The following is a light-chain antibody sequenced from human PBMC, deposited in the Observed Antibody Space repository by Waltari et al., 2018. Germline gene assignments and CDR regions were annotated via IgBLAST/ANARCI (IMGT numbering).Light chain of an antibody. CDR1: SAHSHFA. CDR2: LNSDGSY. V-gene: IGLV4-69*02. J-gene: IGLJ2*01. Sequence: QVSLTQSPSASASLGASVKLTCTLHSAHSHFALAWHQRQPEKGPRFLMTLNSDGSYIKGDGIPDRFSGSSSGAERYLIISSLQFEDEADYYCQTWGTGIFWTFGGGTKLTVL. CDR3: QTWGTGIFWT.